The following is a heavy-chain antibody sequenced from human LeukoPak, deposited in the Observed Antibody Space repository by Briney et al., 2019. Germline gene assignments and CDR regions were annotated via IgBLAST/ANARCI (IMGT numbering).Heavy chain of an antibody. CDR3: AREDADYTFSFDF. V-gene: IGHV1-46*01. Sequence: SVKVSCKASGYTFTRNYMHWVRQAPGQGLEWMGIINPRGGSTTYAQKFQGRLTMTRDTSTSTVYMELSSLRSEDTAVYYCAREDADYTFSFDFWGQGTLVTVSS. CDR1: GYTFTRNY. CDR2: INPRGGST. J-gene: IGHJ4*02. D-gene: IGHD4-17*01.